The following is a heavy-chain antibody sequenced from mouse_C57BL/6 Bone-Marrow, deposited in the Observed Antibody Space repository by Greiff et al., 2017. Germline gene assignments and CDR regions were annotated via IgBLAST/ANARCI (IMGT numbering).Heavy chain of an antibody. CDR1: GFTFSSYG. CDR3: ARHLPRTLYYFFTPFAY. V-gene: IGHV5-6*01. CDR2: ISSGGSYT. J-gene: IGHJ3*01. D-gene: IGHD1-1*01. Sequence: EVKLVESGGDLVKPGGSLKISCAASGFTFSSYGMSWVSQTPDKRLEWVATISSGGSYTYYPDRVKGRDTISRDNAKNTLYLQMSSLKSDDTAMYDCARHLPRTLYYFFTPFAYWGQGTLVTVSA.